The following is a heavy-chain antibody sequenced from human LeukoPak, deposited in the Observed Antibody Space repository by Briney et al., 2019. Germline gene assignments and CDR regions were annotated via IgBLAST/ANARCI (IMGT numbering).Heavy chain of an antibody. D-gene: IGHD6-19*01. CDR1: RFTFSSYA. V-gene: IGHV3-23*01. J-gene: IGHJ4*02. CDR2: IGGTGDKT. CDR3: AKDPVVYHGGSGWHYFDY. Sequence: GGSLRLSCAASRFTFSSYAMSWVRQAPGRGLDWVSTIGGTGDKTYYADSVQGRFTISRDNSMDTLYLQMNSLKAEDTAVYYCAKDPVVYHGGSGWHYFDYWGQGTLVTVSS.